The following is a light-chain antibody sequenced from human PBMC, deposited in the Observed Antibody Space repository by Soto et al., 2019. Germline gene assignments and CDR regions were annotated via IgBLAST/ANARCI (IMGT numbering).Light chain of an antibody. Sequence: EIVLTQSPATLSLSPGERGTFSCRASQSVGSHLTWYQQKPGQAPRLLIYDASNRATAIPARFSGSGSGTDFTLTISSLEPEDFAVYYCQQRTNWRLTFGGGTRVEIK. CDR1: QSVGSH. J-gene: IGKJ4*01. CDR3: QQRTNWRLT. V-gene: IGKV3-11*01. CDR2: DAS.